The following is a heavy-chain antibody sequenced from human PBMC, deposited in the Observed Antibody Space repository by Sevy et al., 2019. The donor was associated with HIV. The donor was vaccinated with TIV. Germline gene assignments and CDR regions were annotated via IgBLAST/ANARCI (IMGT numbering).Heavy chain of an antibody. J-gene: IGHJ4*02. CDR1: GFSLSTSGVG. CDR2: IYWNDDK. D-gene: IGHD3-16*02. V-gene: IGHV2-5*01. CDR3: AQSRSTYYDYVWGSYRYTGSTPEPFDY. Sequence: SGPTLVNPTQTLTLTCTFSGFSLSTSGVGVGWIRQPPGKALEWLALIYWNDDKRYSPSLKSRLTITKDTSKNQVVLTMTNMDPEDTATYYCAQSRSTYYDYVWGSYRYTGSTPEPFDYWGQGTLVTVSS.